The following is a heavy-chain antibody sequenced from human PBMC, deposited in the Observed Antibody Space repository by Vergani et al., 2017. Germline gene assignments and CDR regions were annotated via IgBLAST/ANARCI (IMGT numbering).Heavy chain of an antibody. CDR2: IYPGDSDT. Sequence: EVQLVPSGAEVKTPGESLTISCKGSGYSFTSYWIGWVRQMPGKGLEWMGIIYPGDSDTRYSPSFQGQVTISADKSISTAYLQWSSLKASDTAMYYCARPGSGYYYGDEYYFDYWGQGTLVTVSS. CDR1: GYSFTSYW. D-gene: IGHD3-22*01. CDR3: ARPGSGYYYGDEYYFDY. J-gene: IGHJ4*02. V-gene: IGHV5-51*01.